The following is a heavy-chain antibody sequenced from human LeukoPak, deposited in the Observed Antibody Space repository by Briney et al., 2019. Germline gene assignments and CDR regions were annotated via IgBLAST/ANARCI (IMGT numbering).Heavy chain of an antibody. CDR2: VYSGGST. CDR1: GFTVSSNY. Sequence: PGGSLRLPCAASGFTVSSNYMSWVRQAPGKGLEWVSVVYSGGSTYYADSVKGRFTISRDNSKNTLYLQMNSLRAEDTAVYYCARVTVTTYFDYWGQGTLVTVSS. V-gene: IGHV3-53*01. CDR3: ARVTVTTYFDY. J-gene: IGHJ4*02. D-gene: IGHD4-17*01.